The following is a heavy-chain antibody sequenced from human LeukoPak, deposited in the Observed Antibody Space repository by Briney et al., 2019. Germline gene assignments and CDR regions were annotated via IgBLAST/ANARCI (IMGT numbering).Heavy chain of an antibody. Sequence: PPGGSLRLSCAASGFIFSNYGMSWVRQAPGKGLEWVSAIRGNAGTTYYADSVQGRFTIFRDNSKNMLYLQMNSLRVEDTAVYYCAEGHADSSGYYYFDSWGQGTLVTVSS. J-gene: IGHJ4*02. CDR2: IRGNAGTT. CDR3: AEGHADSSGYYYFDS. CDR1: GFIFSNYG. D-gene: IGHD3-22*01. V-gene: IGHV3-23*01.